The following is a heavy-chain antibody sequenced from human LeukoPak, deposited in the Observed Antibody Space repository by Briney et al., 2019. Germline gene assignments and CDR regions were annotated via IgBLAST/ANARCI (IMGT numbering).Heavy chain of an antibody. V-gene: IGHV3-23*01. CDR2: ISGSGGST. CDR3: AKDRGKLSNAFDS. D-gene: IGHD3-10*01. CDR1: GGTFSSYA. Sequence: SCKASGGTFSSYAMSWVRQAPGKGLEWVSAISGSGGSTYYADSVKGRFTISRDNSKNTLYLQLNSLRAEDAAVYYCAKDRGKLSNAFDSWGQGTMVTVSS. J-gene: IGHJ3*02.